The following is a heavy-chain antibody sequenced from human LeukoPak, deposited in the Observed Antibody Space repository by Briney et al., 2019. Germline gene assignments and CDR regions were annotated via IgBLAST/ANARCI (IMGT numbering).Heavy chain of an antibody. D-gene: IGHD3-22*01. CDR2: ISAYNGNT. CDR1: GYTFTSYG. CDR3: ARVRSPYYYDSSGYAPPDY. J-gene: IGHJ4*02. Sequence: GASVKVSCKASGYTFTSYGISWVRQAPGQGLEWMGWISAYNGNTNYAQKLQGRVTMTTDTSTSTAYMELRSLRSDDTAVYYCARVRSPYYYDSSGYAPPDYWGQGTLVTVSS. V-gene: IGHV1-18*01.